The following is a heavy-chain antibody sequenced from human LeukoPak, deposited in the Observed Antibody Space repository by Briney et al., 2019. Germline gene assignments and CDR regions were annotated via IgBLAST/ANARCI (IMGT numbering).Heavy chain of an antibody. D-gene: IGHD3-10*01. CDR2: INHSGST. J-gene: IGHJ4*02. CDR3: AEGTYYYGSGSSNYFDY. V-gene: IGHV4-34*01. Sequence: SETLSLTCAVYGGSFSGYYWSWIRQPPGKGLEWIGEINHSGSTNYDPSLKSRVTISVDTSKNQFSLKLSSVTAADTAVYYCAEGTYYYGSGSSNYFDYWGQGTLVTVSS. CDR1: GGSFSGYY.